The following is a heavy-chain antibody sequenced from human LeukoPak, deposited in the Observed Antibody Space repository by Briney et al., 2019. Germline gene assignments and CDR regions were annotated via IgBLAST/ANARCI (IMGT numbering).Heavy chain of an antibody. V-gene: IGHV4-30-4*08. CDR1: GGSISSGDYY. J-gene: IGHJ4*02. CDR2: VYYSGST. CDR3: ARDSSGYVLN. Sequence: SQTLSLTWTVSGGSISSGDYYWSWIRQPPGKGLEWIGYVYYSGSTYYNPSLKSRVTISVDTSKNQFSLKLSSVTAADTAVYYCARDSSGYVLNWGQGTLVTVSS. D-gene: IGHD3-22*01.